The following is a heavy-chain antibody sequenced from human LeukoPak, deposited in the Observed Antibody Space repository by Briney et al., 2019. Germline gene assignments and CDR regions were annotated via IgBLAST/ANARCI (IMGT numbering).Heavy chain of an antibody. Sequence: SQTLSLTCAISGDSVPSNSAAWNWIRQSPSRGLEWLGRTYYRSKWYSDYAVSLKSRMTINPDTSRNQFSLQMNSVTPEDTAVYYCARGAVWDPGAFDIWGQGTMVTLSS. J-gene: IGHJ3*02. D-gene: IGHD1-26*01. CDR3: ARGAVWDPGAFDI. CDR1: GDSVPSNSAA. V-gene: IGHV6-1*01. CDR2: TYYRSKWYS.